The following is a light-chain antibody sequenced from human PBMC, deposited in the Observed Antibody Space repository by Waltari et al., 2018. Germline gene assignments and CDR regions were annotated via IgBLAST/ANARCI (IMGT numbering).Light chain of an antibody. Sequence: QSALTPPPSASGSPGPSVTISCPGTSSDVGGSNFVSWYQQHPGKAPKLMIYEVSKRPSGVPDRFSGSKSGNTASLTVSGLQAEDEADYYCSSYAGSNNLGVFGTGTKVTVL. CDR1: SSDVGGSNF. V-gene: IGLV2-8*01. CDR2: EVS. CDR3: SSYAGSNNLGV. J-gene: IGLJ1*01.